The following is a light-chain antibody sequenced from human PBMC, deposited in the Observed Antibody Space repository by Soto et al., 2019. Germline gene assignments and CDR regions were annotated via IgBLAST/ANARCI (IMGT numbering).Light chain of an antibody. Sequence: DIQMTQCPSSLSASVGDRVTITCRASQSISSYLHWYQQKPGKAPKLLIYAASNLQSGVPTRFSGSGSGTDFTLTISSLQPEDFAIYYCQQTYTTPESTFGQGTRLEIK. J-gene: IGKJ5*01. CDR2: AAS. CDR3: QQTYTTPEST. V-gene: IGKV1-39*01. CDR1: QSISSY.